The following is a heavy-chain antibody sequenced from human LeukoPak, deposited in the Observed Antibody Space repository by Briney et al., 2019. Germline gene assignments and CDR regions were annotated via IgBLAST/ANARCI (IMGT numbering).Heavy chain of an antibody. D-gene: IGHD3-10*01. CDR1: GFTISDYY. CDR2: ISSSGNTI. J-gene: IGHJ6*02. Sequence: GGSLRLSCAASGFTISDYYMNWIRQAPGKGLEWVSYISSSGNTIYYADSVKGRFTISRDNPKNSLYLQMNSLRAEDTAMYYCARRGKVNYYGMDVWGQGTTVTVSS. CDR3: ARRGKVNYYGMDV. V-gene: IGHV3-11*01.